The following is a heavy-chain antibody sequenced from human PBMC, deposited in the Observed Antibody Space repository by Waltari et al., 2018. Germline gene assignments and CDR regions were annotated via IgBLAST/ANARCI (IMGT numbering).Heavy chain of an antibody. CDR1: FDSMGERDF. V-gene: IGHV4-4*03. Sequence: QLQLQQSGPGLVKPPESLSLPGAVSFDSMGERDFWSWVRQSPGQGLEWSGQVHRSWRTNYNPSLASRVTISVDTSKNQFALKVPSPTAADTAIYYCARDRGRGLYLDSWGPGTLVTVSP. CDR3: ARDRGRGLYLDS. D-gene: IGHD2-15*01. CDR2: VHRSWRT. J-gene: IGHJ4*02.